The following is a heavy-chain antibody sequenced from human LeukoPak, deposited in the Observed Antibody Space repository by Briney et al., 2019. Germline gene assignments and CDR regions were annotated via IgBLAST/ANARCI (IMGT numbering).Heavy chain of an antibody. Sequence: GRSLRLSCAASGFTFITYVMHWVRQAPGKGLEWVAVIWYDGSNKYYADSVKGRFTISRDNSKNTLYLQMNSLRAEDTAVFYCARGRCRDDNYFGAFVSWGEG. CDR2: IWYDGSNK. V-gene: IGHV3-33*01. CDR1: GFTFITYV. CDR3: ARGRCRDDNYFGAFVS. D-gene: IGHD5-24*01. J-gene: IGHJ6*01.